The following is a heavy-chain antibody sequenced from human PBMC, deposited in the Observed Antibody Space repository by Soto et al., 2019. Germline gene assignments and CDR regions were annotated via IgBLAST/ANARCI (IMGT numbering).Heavy chain of an antibody. CDR2: IYYSGST. CDR1: GGSISSGGYY. Sequence: PSETLSLTCTVSGGSISSGGYYWSWIRQHPGKGLEWIGYIYYSGSTYYNPSLKSRVTISVDTSKNQFSLKLSSVTAADTAVYYCASTNHQGRISNWFDPWGQGTLVTVSS. CDR3: ASTNHQGRISNWFDP. J-gene: IGHJ5*02. V-gene: IGHV4-31*03.